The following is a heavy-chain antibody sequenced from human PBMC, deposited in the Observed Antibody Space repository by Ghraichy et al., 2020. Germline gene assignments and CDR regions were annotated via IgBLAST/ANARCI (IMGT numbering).Heavy chain of an antibody. CDR3: ARARDGDFDY. J-gene: IGHJ4*02. D-gene: IGHD3-10*01. CDR1: GGSVNNNHW. CDR2: ISHSGST. Sequence: SETLSLTCVVSGGSVNNNHWWSWVRQAPYKGLEWIGEISHSGSTSYNPSLKSRVTMSVDKSKNQFSLKMNSVTAADTAVYYCARARDGDFDYLGQGTLVTVSS. V-gene: IGHV4-4*02.